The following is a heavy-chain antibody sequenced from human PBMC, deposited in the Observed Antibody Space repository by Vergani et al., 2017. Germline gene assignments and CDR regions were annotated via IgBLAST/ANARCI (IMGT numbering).Heavy chain of an antibody. Sequence: QVQLVQSGAEVKKPGSSVKVSCKASGGTFGSYAISWVRQATGQGLEWMGGIIPIFGTANYAQKFQGRVTITADEYTSTAYMELSSLRSEDTAVYYCARDDPLLGYCGSTSCYAALDYWGQGTLVTVSS. CDR3: ARDDPLLGYCGSTSCYAALDY. CDR2: IIPIFGTA. V-gene: IGHV1-69*12. D-gene: IGHD2-2*01. J-gene: IGHJ4*02. CDR1: GGTFGSYA.